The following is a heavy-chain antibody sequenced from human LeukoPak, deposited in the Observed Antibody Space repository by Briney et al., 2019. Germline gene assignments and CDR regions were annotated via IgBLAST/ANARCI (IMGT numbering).Heavy chain of an antibody. J-gene: IGHJ4*02. V-gene: IGHV3-21*01. CDR3: ARDPDYSSGGVRGVIR. Sequence: PGGSLRLSCAASGFTFSSYSMNWVRQAPGKGLEWVSSISSSSSYIYYADSVKGRFTISRDNAKNSLYLQMNSLRAEDTAVYYCARDPDYSSGGVRGVIRWGQGTLVTVSS. D-gene: IGHD3-10*01. CDR1: GFTFSSYS. CDR2: ISSSSSYI.